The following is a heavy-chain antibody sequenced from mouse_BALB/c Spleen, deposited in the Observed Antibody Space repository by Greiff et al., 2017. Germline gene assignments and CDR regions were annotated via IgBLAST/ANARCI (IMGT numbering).Heavy chain of an antibody. CDR2: ISYSGST. D-gene: IGHD2-4*01. Sequence: DVQLQESGPGLVKPSQSLSLTCTVTGYSITSDYAWNWIRQFPGNKLEWLGYISYSGSTSYNPSLKSRISITRDTSKNQFFLQLNSVTTEDTATYYCARRAMIKGDYYAMDYWGQGTSVTVSS. CDR1: GYSITSDYA. CDR3: ARRAMIKGDYYAMDY. J-gene: IGHJ4*01. V-gene: IGHV3-2*02.